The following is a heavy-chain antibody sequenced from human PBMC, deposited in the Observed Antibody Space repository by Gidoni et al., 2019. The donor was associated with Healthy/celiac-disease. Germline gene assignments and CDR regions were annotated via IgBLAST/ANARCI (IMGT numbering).Heavy chain of an antibody. CDR2: INHSGST. CDR3: ARRGTPGWFDP. Sequence: QVQLQQCGAGLLTPSETLSLTCAVYGGSFSGYYCSWIRQPPGKGLEWIGEINHSGSTNYNPSLKSRVTISVDTSKNQFSLKLSSVTAADTAVYYCARRGTPGWFDPWGQGTLVTVSS. V-gene: IGHV4-34*01. CDR1: GGSFSGYY. D-gene: IGHD1-1*01. J-gene: IGHJ5*02.